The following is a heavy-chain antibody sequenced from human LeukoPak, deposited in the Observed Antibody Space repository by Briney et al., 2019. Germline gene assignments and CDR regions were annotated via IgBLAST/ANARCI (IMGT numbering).Heavy chain of an antibody. Sequence: PSETLSLTCAVYGGSFSGYYWSWIRQPPGKGLEWIGEINHSGSTNYNPSLKSRVTISVGTSKNQFSLKLSSVTAADTAVYYCARGPAAAVTFDYWGQGTLVTVSS. CDR1: GGSFSGYY. V-gene: IGHV4-34*01. D-gene: IGHD6-13*01. CDR3: ARGPAAAVTFDY. CDR2: INHSGST. J-gene: IGHJ4*02.